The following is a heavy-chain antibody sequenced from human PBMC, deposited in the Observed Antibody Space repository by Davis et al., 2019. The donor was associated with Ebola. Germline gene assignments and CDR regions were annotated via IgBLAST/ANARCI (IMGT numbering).Heavy chain of an antibody. Sequence: HTAGSLRLSCAASGFTFSSYWMHWVRQAPGKWLECVSRINSDGSSTPYADAVKGRFTISRDNAKNTLHLQINSLRAEDTAVYYCARGKSQTFFDSSDYPEIGYWGQGTLVTVSS. CDR2: INSDGSST. J-gene: IGHJ4*02. V-gene: IGHV3-74*01. CDR3: ARGKSQTFFDSSDYPEIGY. CDR1: GFTFSSYW. D-gene: IGHD3-22*01.